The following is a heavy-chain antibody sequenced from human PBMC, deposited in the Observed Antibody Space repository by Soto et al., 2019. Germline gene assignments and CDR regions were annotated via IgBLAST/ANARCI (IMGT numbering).Heavy chain of an antibody. D-gene: IGHD3-9*01. Sequence: VQLLESGGDLVQPGGSLRLSCEASGFTFSNYAMSWVRQAPGKGLEWVSVISGSGGSTNYADSAKGRFTISRDNSMDTLYLLMNSLRAEDTAVYYCARVFYYDILTGKSYNMDVWGQGTTVMVSS. CDR3: ARVFYYDILTGKSYNMDV. J-gene: IGHJ6*02. CDR2: ISGSGGST. CDR1: GFTFSNYA. V-gene: IGHV3-23*01.